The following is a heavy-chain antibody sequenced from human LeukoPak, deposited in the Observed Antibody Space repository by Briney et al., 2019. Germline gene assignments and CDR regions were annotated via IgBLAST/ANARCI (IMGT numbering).Heavy chain of an antibody. D-gene: IGHD6-19*01. CDR1: GFTFSSYS. J-gene: IGHJ4*02. CDR2: ISSSSSYI. V-gene: IGHV3-21*01. CDR3: ARDGVAVAGLYYFDY. Sequence: RTGGSLRLSCAASGFTFSSYSMNWVRQAPGKGLEWVSSISSSSSYIYYADSVKGRFTISRDNAKNSLYLQMNSLRAEDTAVYYCARDGVAVAGLYYFDYWGQGTLVTVSS.